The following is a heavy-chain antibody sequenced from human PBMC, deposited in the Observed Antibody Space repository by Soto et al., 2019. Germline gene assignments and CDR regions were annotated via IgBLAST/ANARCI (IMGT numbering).Heavy chain of an antibody. CDR3: ARDSGDIVVVTASAAFDI. CDR1: GFTFSSYG. D-gene: IGHD2-21*02. V-gene: IGHV3-33*01. J-gene: IGHJ3*02. Sequence: GGSLRLSCAASGFTFSSYGMHWVRQAPGKGLEWVAVIWYDGSNKYYAESVKGRFTISRDNSKNTLYLQMNSLRAEDTAVYYCARDSGDIVVVTASAAFDIWGQGTMVTVSS. CDR2: IWYDGSNK.